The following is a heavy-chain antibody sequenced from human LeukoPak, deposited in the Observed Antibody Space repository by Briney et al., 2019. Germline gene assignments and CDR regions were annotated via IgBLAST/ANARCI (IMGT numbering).Heavy chain of an antibody. CDR3: AKDRAAAAGRAGFDY. D-gene: IGHD6-13*01. V-gene: IGHV3-30*04. J-gene: IGHJ4*02. CDR2: ISYDGSNK. CDR1: GFTFGDYA. Sequence: GGSLRLSCTASGFTFGDYAVSWFRQAPGKGLEWVAVISYDGSNKYYADSVKGRFTISRDNSKNTLYLQMDSLRAEDTAVYYCAKDRAAAAGRAGFDYWGQGTLVTVSS.